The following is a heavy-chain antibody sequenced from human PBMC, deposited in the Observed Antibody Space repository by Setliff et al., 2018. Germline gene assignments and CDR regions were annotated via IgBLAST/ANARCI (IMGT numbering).Heavy chain of an antibody. CDR3: ARFYGDYQFDY. CDR2: IDPSGNT. V-gene: IGHV4-61*09. J-gene: IGHJ4*02. CDR1: GGSISSGSNY. Sequence: LSLTCTVSGGSISSGSNYWSWIRQPAGRGLEWIGHIDPSGNTNYHPSLKSRVTISIDTSKSQFSLNLSSVTAADTAVYYCARFYGDYQFDYWGQGTLVTVSS. D-gene: IGHD4-17*01.